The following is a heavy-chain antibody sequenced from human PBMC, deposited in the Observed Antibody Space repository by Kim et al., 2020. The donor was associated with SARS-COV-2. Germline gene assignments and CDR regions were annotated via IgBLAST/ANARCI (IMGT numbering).Heavy chain of an antibody. CDR1: GFTFSSYA. V-gene: IGHV3-30-3*01. Sequence: GGSLRLSCAASGFTFSSYAMDWVRQAPGKGLEWVAVISYDGSNKYYADSVKDRFTISRDNFKNTLYLQMNSLRAEDTAVYYCARAKGGSYWDAFDIWGQGTMVTVSS. D-gene: IGHD1-26*01. CDR3: ARAKGGSYWDAFDI. CDR2: ISYDGSNK. J-gene: IGHJ3*02.